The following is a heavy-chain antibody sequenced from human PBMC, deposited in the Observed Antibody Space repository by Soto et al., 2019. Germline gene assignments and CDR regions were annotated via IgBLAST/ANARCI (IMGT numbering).Heavy chain of an antibody. J-gene: IGHJ6*02. CDR1: GFSLSNARMG. CDR3: ARIPSSSWYDYCMDV. V-gene: IGHV2-26*01. Sequence: SGPTLVNPTETLTLTCTVSGFSLSNARMGVSWIRQPPGKALEWLAHIFSNDEKSYSTSLKSRLTISKDTSKSQVVLTMTNMDPVDTATYYCARIPSSSWYDYCMDVWGQGTTVTVSS. CDR2: IFSNDEK. D-gene: IGHD6-13*01.